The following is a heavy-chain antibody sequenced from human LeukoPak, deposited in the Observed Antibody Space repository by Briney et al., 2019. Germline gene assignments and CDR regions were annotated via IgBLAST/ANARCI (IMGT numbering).Heavy chain of an antibody. CDR1: GGSFSGYY. CDR3: ARGRGSPPVEQWLVRGVYDY. Sequence: PSQTLSLTCAVYGGSFSGYYWSWIRQPPGKGLEWIGEINQSGSTNYNPSLKSGVTISVDTSKNQFSLKLSSVTAADTAVYYCARGRGSPPVEQWLVRGVYDYWGQGTLVTVSS. D-gene: IGHD6-19*01. V-gene: IGHV4-34*01. CDR2: INQSGST. J-gene: IGHJ4*02.